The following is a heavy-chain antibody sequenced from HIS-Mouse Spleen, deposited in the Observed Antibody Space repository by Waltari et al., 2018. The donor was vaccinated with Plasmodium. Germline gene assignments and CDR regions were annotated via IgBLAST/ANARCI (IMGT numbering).Heavy chain of an antibody. CDR2: INHSGST. D-gene: IGHD3-10*01. CDR3: ARGRVLGTSSGYFDL. CDR1: GGSFSGYY. J-gene: IGHJ2*01. Sequence: QVQLQQWGAGLLKPSETLSLTCAVYGGSFSGYYWSWIRQPPGKGLEGIGEINHSGSTNDNPSLTGRVTRAVDTSKNQFSLKLSSVTAADTAVYYCARGRVLGTSSGYFDLWGRGTLVTVSS. V-gene: IGHV4-34*01.